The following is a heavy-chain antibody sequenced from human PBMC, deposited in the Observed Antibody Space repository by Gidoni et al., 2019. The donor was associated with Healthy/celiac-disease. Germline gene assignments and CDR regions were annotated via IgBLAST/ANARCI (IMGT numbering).Heavy chain of an antibody. CDR3: ARAGFLEWLLYRFDP. CDR2: INPNSGGT. D-gene: IGHD3-3*01. Sequence: QVHLVQSGAEVKKPGASVKVSCKASGYTFTGYYMHWVRQAPGQGLEWMGWINPNSGGTNYAQKFQGRVTMTRDTSISTAYMELSRLRSDDTAVYYCARAGFLEWLLYRFDPWGQGTLVTVSS. J-gene: IGHJ5*02. CDR1: GYTFTGYY. V-gene: IGHV1-2*02.